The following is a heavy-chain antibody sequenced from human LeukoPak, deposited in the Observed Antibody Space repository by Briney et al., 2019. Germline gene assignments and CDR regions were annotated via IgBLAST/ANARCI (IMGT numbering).Heavy chain of an antibody. CDR3: ARAVRAARPISWFDP. Sequence: GGSLRLSCAASGFTFSSYWMSWVHQAPGKGLEWVANIKQDGSEKYYVDSVKGRFTISRDNAKNSLYLQMNSLRAEDTAVYYCARAVRAARPISWFDPWGQGTLVTVSS. D-gene: IGHD6-6*01. V-gene: IGHV3-7*01. J-gene: IGHJ5*02. CDR2: IKQDGSEK. CDR1: GFTFSSYW.